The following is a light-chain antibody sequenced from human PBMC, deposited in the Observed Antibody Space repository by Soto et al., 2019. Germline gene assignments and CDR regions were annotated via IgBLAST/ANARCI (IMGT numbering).Light chain of an antibody. V-gene: IGKV3-11*01. CDR2: EAS. CDR1: QSVSSY. J-gene: IGKJ5*01. CDR3: QQRSDWPIT. Sequence: EIVLTQSPATLSLSPGERATLSCRASQSVSSYLAWYQQKPGQAPRLLMYEASNRATGIPARFSGGGSGTDFTLTISSLEPEDFAVYYCQQRSDWPITFGQGTRLEI.